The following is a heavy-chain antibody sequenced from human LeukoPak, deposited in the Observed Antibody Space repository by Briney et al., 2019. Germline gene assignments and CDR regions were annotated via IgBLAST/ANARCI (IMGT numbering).Heavy chain of an antibody. V-gene: IGHV4-30-4*01. J-gene: IGHJ6*02. Sequence: PSETLSFTCTVSGCSISSGDYYWRWIRQPPGKGLEWIGYSYYSRSTYYNPSLRSRVTISVDTSKNQFSLKLSSVTAADTAVYYCARDARRAWGHSQYYYYGMDVWGQGTTVTVSS. CDR2: SYYSRST. CDR3: ARDARRAWGHSQYYYYGMDV. CDR1: GCSISSGDYY. D-gene: IGHD3-16*01.